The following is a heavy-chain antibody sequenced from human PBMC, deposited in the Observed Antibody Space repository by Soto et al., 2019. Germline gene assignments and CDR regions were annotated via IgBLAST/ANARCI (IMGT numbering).Heavy chain of an antibody. CDR2: IKSKTDGGTT. V-gene: IGHV3-15*07. CDR1: GFILSNAW. CDR3: STDRAPVEDFYGTI. J-gene: IGHJ4*02. D-gene: IGHD3-10*01. Sequence: EVQLVESGGGLVKPGGSLRLSCAASGFILSNAWMNWVRQAPGKGLEWVGRIKSKTDGGTTDYAAPVKGRFIISRDDSKNTLYLQMNSLKIEDTAVYYCSTDRAPVEDFYGTIWGQGTLVTVSS.